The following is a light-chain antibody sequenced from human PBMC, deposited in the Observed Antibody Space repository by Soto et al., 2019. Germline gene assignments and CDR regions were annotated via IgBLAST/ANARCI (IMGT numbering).Light chain of an antibody. J-gene: IGKJ1*01. CDR2: KAS. V-gene: IGKV1-5*03. CDR3: QQYHSFSRT. Sequence: DIQMTQSPSTLSASVGDRVTITCRASQSISSWLAWCQQKPGKAPKPLIYKASSLESGVPSRFSGSGSGTEFTLTISSLQPDDFATYYCQQYHSFSRTFGPGTKVEI. CDR1: QSISSW.